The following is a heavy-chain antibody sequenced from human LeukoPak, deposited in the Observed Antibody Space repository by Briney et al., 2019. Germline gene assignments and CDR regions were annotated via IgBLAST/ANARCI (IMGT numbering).Heavy chain of an antibody. Sequence: PSETLSLTCTVSGGSISSSSYYWGWIRQPPGKGLEWIGSIYYSGSTYYNPSLKSRVTISVDTSKNQFSLKLSSVTAADTAVYYCARSAPYYYDSSGYRTPNFDYWGQGTLVTVSS. CDR2: IYYSGST. D-gene: IGHD3-22*01. J-gene: IGHJ4*02. CDR3: ARSAPYYYDSSGYRTPNFDY. V-gene: IGHV4-39*07. CDR1: GGSISSSSYY.